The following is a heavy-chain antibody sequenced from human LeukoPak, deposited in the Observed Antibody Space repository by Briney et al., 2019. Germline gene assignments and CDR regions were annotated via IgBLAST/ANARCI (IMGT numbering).Heavy chain of an antibody. J-gene: IGHJ6*03. D-gene: IGHD6-19*01. CDR2: IYYSGST. Sequence: SETLSLTCTVSGGSISSSSYYWGWIRQPPGKGLEWIGSIYYSGSTYYNPSLKSRVTISVDTSKNQFSLKLSSVTAADTAVYYCAREGPSSGWYNIRYMDVWGKGTTVTVSS. V-gene: IGHV4-39*07. CDR3: AREGPSSGWYNIRYMDV. CDR1: GGSISSSSYY.